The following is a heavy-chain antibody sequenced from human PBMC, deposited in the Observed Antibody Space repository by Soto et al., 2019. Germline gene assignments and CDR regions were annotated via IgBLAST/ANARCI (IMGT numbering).Heavy chain of an antibody. D-gene: IGHD3-22*01. CDR3: AREGYDSRNYYYYGMDV. CDR1: GYSFTSYW. V-gene: IGHV5-51*01. Sequence: PGESLKLSCNGSGYSFTSYWICWVRQMPGKGLEWMGIIYPDDSDTRYSPSFQGQVTISADKSISTAYLQWSSLKASDTAMYYCAREGYDSRNYYYYGMDVWGQGTTVTVSS. CDR2: IYPDDSDT. J-gene: IGHJ6*02.